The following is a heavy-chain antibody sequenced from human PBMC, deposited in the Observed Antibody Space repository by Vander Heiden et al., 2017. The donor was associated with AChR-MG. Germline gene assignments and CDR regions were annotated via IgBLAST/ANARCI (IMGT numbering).Heavy chain of an antibody. CDR3: ARQIYCSSTSCYVFDY. J-gene: IGHJ4*02. Sequence: QVQLQESGPGLVKPSETLSLTCTVSGGSISSYYWSWIRQPPGKGLEWIGYIYYSGSTKYNPSLKSRVTISVDTSKNQCSLKLSSVTAAETAVYYCARQIYCSSTSCYVFDYWGQGTLVTVSS. V-gene: IGHV4-59*08. D-gene: IGHD2-2*01. CDR2: IYYSGST. CDR1: GGSISSYY.